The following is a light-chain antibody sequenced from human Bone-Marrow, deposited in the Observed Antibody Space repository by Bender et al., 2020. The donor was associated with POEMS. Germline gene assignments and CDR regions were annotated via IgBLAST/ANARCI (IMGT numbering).Light chain of an antibody. V-gene: IGLV2-8*01. J-gene: IGLJ3*02. CDR2: EDT. CDR1: SSDVGAYES. Sequence: QSALTQPPSASGSPGQSVTVSCTGTSSDVGAYESVSWFQHHPGKAPKLMIYEDTKRPSGVPDRFSGSKSGNPASLTVSGLQTEDEANYYCSSYAGNNNFVFGGGTKLTVL. CDR3: SSYAGNNNFV.